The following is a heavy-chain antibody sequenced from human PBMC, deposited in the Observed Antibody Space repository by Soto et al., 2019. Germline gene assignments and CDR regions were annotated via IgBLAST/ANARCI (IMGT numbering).Heavy chain of an antibody. CDR3: ARVYAYYFAY. Sequence: SETLSLTCAVYGGSFSGYYWSWIRQPPGKGLEWIGEINHSGSTNYNPSLKSRVTISVDTSKNQFSLKLSSVTAADTAVYYCARVYAYYFAYWGQGTLVTVSS. J-gene: IGHJ4*02. V-gene: IGHV4-34*01. CDR1: GGSFSGYY. D-gene: IGHD2-8*01. CDR2: INHSGST.